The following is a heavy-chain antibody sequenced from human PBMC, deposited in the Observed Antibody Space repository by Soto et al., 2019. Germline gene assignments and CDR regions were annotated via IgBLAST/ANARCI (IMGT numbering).Heavy chain of an antibody. CDR1: GGSIGGYT. V-gene: IGHV4-34*02. CDR3: ARDRQYDHFWSANQNEGRDGVDV. Sequence: QVQLQEWGAGLLKPSETLSLTCSVSGGSIGGYTWTWIRQAPGTGLERIGEINHSGGTNYNSSLKSRVIISVNTTKNQFYIFVYSVPAAETAVYDCARDRQYDHFWSANQNEGRDGVDVWGQGTTVTVSS. D-gene: IGHD3-3*02. J-gene: IGHJ6*02. CDR2: INHSGGT.